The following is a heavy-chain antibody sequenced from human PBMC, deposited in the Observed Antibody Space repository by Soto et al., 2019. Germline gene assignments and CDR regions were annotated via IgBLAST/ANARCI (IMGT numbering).Heavy chain of an antibody. CDR1: GYSFNSYW. D-gene: IGHD6-13*01. Sequence: PGESLKISCKGSGYSFNSYWIGWVRQMPGKGLEWMGKIDPTDSYTSYSPSFQGHVTISADKSISTAYLQWSSLKASDTAMYYCARLQAAAGDNDLTFDYWGQGTLVTVSS. CDR2: IDPTDSYT. V-gene: IGHV5-10-1*01. CDR3: ARLQAAAGDNDLTFDY. J-gene: IGHJ4*02.